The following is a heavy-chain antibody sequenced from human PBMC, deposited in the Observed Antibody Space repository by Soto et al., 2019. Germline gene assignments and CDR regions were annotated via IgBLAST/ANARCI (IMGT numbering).Heavy chain of an antibody. CDR2: ITGSAGST. CDR1: GFTFSSYA. CDR3: AKDRNRWLRFDLGY. J-gene: IGHJ4*02. D-gene: IGHD5-12*01. V-gene: IGHV3-23*01. Sequence: ELQLLESGGGLVQPGGSLRLSCAASGFTFSSYAMSWVRQAPGKGLEWVSSITGSAGSTYYADSVKGRFTISRDNSKNTLYLQMNRLRAEDTAVYYWAKDRNRWLRFDLGYWGQGTLVTDSS.